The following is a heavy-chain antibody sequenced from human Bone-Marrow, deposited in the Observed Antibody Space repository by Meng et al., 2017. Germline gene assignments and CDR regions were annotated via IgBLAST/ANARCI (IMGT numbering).Heavy chain of an antibody. Sequence: SVKVSCKASGGTFSSYAISWVRQAPGQGLEWMGGIIPIFGTANYAQKFQGRVTITTDESTSTAYMELSSLRSEDTAVYYCAKDHSLDYGDEEHDAFDIWGQGTMVTVSS. CDR2: IIPIFGTA. CDR1: GGTFSSYA. J-gene: IGHJ3*02. V-gene: IGHV1-69*05. D-gene: IGHD4-17*01. CDR3: AKDHSLDYGDEEHDAFDI.